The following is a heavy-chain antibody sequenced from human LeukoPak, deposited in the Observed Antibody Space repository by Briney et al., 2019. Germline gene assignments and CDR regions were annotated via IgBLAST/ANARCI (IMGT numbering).Heavy chain of an antibody. D-gene: IGHD1-26*01. CDR3: ARTYSGSSRSYMDV. CDR1: GFTFTSYW. CDR2: MSSAGSYI. V-gene: IGHV3-21*01. Sequence: GGSLRLSCATSGFTFTSYWMHWVRQVPGKGLEWVSSMSSAGSYIHHAESLKGRFTISRDNAKTSLYLEMNSLRVDDTAVYFCARTYSGSSRSYMDVWGKGTTVTVSS. J-gene: IGHJ6*03.